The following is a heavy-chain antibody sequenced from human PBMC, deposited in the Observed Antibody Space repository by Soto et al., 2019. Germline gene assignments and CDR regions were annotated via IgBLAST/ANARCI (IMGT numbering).Heavy chain of an antibody. J-gene: IGHJ4*02. V-gene: IGHV3-15*01. CDR1: GFTFTNAW. CDR3: TTGSY. CDR2: IKSTTDGGTT. Sequence: EVQLVESGGGLVKPGGSLRLSCAASGFTFTNAWMTWVRQAPGKGLEWVGRIKSTTDGGTTVYAAPVKDRFTISRDDSKNTLFLQVNSLKTEETAVYYCTTGSYWGLGTLVIVSS.